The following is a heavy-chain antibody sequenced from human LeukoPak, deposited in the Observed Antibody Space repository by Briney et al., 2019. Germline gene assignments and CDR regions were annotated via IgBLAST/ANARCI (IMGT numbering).Heavy chain of an antibody. CDR3: ARLDTGYSSSWQLKP. CDR1: GYTFTGYY. V-gene: IGHV1-2*02. Sequence: ASVKVSCKASGYTFTGYYMHWVRQAPGQGLEWMGWINPNSGGTNYAQKFQGRVTMTRDTSISTAYMELSRLRSDDTAVYYCARLDTGYSSSWQLKPWGQGTLVTVSS. D-gene: IGHD6-13*01. J-gene: IGHJ5*02. CDR2: INPNSGGT.